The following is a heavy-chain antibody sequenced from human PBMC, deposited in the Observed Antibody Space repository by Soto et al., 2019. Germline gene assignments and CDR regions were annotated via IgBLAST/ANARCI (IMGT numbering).Heavy chain of an antibody. V-gene: IGHV1-69*13. D-gene: IGHD5-18*01. CDR1: GGTFSSYA. J-gene: IGHJ4*02. Sequence: ASVKVSCKASGGTFSSYAISWVRQAPGQGLEWMGGIIPIFGTANYAQKFQGRVTITADESTSTAYMELSSLRSEDTAVYYCAGRPGYGRLYYFDYWGQGTLVTVSS. CDR2: IIPIFGTA. CDR3: AGRPGYGRLYYFDY.